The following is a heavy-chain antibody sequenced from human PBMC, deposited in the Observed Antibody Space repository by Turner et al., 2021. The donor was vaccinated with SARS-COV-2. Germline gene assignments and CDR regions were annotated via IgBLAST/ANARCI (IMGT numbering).Heavy chain of an antibody. D-gene: IGHD3-3*01. V-gene: IGHV3-7*03. J-gene: IGHJ5*02. CDR3: ARDRPQYYDFWSGYWWFDP. CDR2: INQDGSEK. Sequence: EVQLVESVGVLVQPGGSLRLSCAASAFTFSSYWMSWVRQATGKGLEWVANINQDGSEKYYVDSVKGRFTISRDNAKNSLYLQMNSLRAEDTAVYYCARDRPQYYDFWSGYWWFDPWGQGTLVTVSS. CDR1: AFTFSSYW.